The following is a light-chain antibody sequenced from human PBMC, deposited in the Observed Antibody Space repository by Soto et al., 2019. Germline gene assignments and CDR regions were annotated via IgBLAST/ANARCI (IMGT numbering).Light chain of an antibody. CDR3: AAWDDSLKGWL. Sequence: QSVLTQSPSASGTPGQRVTMSCSGSSSNIARNTVNWYQQLPGTAPKLLIYSNNQRPSGVPDRFSGSKSGTSASLAISGLQSEDEADYYCAAWDDSLKGWLFGGGTKLTV. CDR1: SSNIARNT. CDR2: SNN. V-gene: IGLV1-44*01. J-gene: IGLJ3*02.